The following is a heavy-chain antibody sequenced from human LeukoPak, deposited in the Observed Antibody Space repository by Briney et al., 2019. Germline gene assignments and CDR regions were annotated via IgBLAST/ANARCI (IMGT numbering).Heavy chain of an antibody. CDR1: GFTFSSYS. D-gene: IGHD4-17*01. CDR2: ISSSSSYI. V-gene: IGHV3-21*01. CDR3: ARDHFHDYGDYPGAFDI. Sequence: PGGSLRLSCAASGFTFSSYSMNWVRQAPGKGLEWVSSISSSSSYIYYADSVKGRFTISRDNAKNSLYLQMNSLRAEDTAVYYCARDHFHDYGDYPGAFDIWGQGTMVTVSS. J-gene: IGHJ3*02.